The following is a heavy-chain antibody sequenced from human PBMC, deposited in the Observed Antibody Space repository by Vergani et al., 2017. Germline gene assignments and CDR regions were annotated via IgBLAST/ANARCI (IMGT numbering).Heavy chain of an antibody. V-gene: IGHV1-69*06. Sequence: QVQLVQSGAEVKKPGSSVKVSCKPSLGPFTRFAIRWVRQAPGQGLEWIGGIIPIFGTANYAQKFQGRVTITADKSTSTAYMERSSLRSEDTAVYYCARGFDYGDLRLDYWGQGTLVTVSS. D-gene: IGHD4-17*01. CDR2: IIPIFGTA. CDR1: LGPFTRFA. J-gene: IGHJ4*02. CDR3: ARGFDYGDLRLDY.